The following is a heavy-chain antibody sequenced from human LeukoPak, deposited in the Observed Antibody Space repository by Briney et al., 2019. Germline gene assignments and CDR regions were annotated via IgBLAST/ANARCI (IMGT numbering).Heavy chain of an antibody. CDR3: ARGITGTTPFDY. J-gene: IGHJ4*02. V-gene: IGHV4-38-2*02. CDR2: IYHSGST. Sequence: PSETLSLTCTVSGYSISSGYYWGWIRQPPGKGLEWIGSIYHSGSTYYNPSLKSRVTISVDTSKNQFSLKLSSVTAADTAVYYCARGITGTTPFDYWGQGTLVTVSS. D-gene: IGHD1-7*01. CDR1: GYSISSGYY.